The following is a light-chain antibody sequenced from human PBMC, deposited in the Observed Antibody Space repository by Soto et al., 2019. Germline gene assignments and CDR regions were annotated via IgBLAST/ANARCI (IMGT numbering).Light chain of an antibody. CDR2: DAS. V-gene: IGKV3-11*01. CDR1: QSVSGY. CDR3: HQRNNWPPYT. J-gene: IGKJ2*01. Sequence: EIVLTQSPATLSLSPGERATLSCRASQSVSGYLDWYQQKPGQAPRLLISDASNRATGIPARFSGSGSGTDFTLTISSLEPEDFAVYYCHQRNNWPPYTFGQGTKLEIK.